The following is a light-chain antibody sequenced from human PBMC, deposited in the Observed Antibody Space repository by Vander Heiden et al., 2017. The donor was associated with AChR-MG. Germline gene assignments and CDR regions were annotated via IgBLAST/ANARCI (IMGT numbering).Light chain of an antibody. CDR3: QSYDNGLSGWV. CDR2: RSV. J-gene: IGLJ3*02. CDR1: NYNIGAGYG. Sequence: QSVLTQPPSVSGAPGQRVTIPCVGTNYNIGAGYGVQWYRHLPGAAPKVLIFRSVDRPSGVPDRFSGSKSGTSAYLAITGLQAEDEAVYYCQSYDNGLSGWVFGGGTKVTVL. V-gene: IGLV1-40*01.